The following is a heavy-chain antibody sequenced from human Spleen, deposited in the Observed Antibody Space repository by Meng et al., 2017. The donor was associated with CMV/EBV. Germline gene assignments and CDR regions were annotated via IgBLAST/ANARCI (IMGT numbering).Heavy chain of an antibody. J-gene: IGHJ4*02. CDR2: TIPTLDIT. D-gene: IGHD3-3*01. CDR1: GGTFSSYT. Sequence: SVKVSCKASGGTFSSYTISWVRQVPGQGLEWMGGTIPTLDITYYAQKFRGRVTITADKSTSTAYMELSSLRSGDTAVYYCARFSDFWSGYQNWGQGTLVTVSS. CDR3: ARFSDFWSGYQN. V-gene: IGHV1-69*10.